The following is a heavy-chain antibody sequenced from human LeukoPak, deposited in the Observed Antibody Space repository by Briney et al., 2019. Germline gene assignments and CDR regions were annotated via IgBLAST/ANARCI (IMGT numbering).Heavy chain of an antibody. CDR1: GFTFSSYS. Sequence: GGSLRLSCAASGFTFSSYSMNWVRQAPGKGLEWVSSISSSSYIYYADSVKGRFTISRDNAKNLLYLQMNSLRAEDTAVYYCARDPGDDVILTGYYYFDYWGQGTLVTVSS. V-gene: IGHV3-21*01. CDR3: ARDPGDDVILTGYYYFDY. J-gene: IGHJ4*02. CDR2: ISSSSYI. D-gene: IGHD3-9*01.